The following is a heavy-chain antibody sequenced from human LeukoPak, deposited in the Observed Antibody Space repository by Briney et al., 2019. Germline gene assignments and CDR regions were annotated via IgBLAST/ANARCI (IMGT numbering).Heavy chain of an antibody. CDR2: LSSSGST. Sequence: SQTLSLTCTVSGGSISSGGYYWSWIRQPPGKGLEWIGSLSSSGSTFYNPSLRSRATLSLDTSKNEFSLMLSFVTAADTAVYYCARDGDISGLVGDLYFDSWGQGALVTVSS. V-gene: IGHV4-39*07. CDR3: ARDGDISGLVGDLYFDS. J-gene: IGHJ4*02. CDR1: GGSISSGGYY. D-gene: IGHD3-22*01.